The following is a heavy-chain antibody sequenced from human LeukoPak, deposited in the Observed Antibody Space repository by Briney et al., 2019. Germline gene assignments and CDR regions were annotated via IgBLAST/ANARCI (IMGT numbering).Heavy chain of an antibody. Sequence: GESLKISCKGSGYSFTSYWIGWVRQMPGKGLEWMGIIYPGDSDTRYSPSFQGQVTISADKSISTAYLQWSSLKASDTAMYYCARYCSGGSCYSGDALDIWGQGTMVTVSS. CDR3: ARYCSGGSCYSGDALDI. J-gene: IGHJ3*02. D-gene: IGHD2-15*01. V-gene: IGHV5-51*01. CDR1: GYSFTSYW. CDR2: IYPGDSDT.